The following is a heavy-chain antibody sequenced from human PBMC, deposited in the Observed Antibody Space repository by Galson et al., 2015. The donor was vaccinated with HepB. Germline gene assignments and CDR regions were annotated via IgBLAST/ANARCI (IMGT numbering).Heavy chain of an antibody. CDR3: ARDGARRFYNWFDP. D-gene: IGHD1-14*01. J-gene: IGHJ5*02. CDR1: GYNFTNYA. CDR2: INANTGNP. Sequence: SVKVSCKASGYNFTNYAMNWVRQAPGQGLEWMGWINANTGNPTYAQGFTGRFVFSLDTSVSTAYLQISSLKAEDSAVYYCARDGARRFYNWFDPWGQGTLVTVSS. V-gene: IGHV7-4-1*02.